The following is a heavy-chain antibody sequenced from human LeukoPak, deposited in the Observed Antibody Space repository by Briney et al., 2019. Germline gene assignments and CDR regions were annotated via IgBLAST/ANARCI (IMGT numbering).Heavy chain of an antibody. V-gene: IGHV4-31*03. Sequence: SETLSLTCTVSGGSISSGGYYWSWIRQHPGKGLEWIGYIYYSGSTYYNPSLKSRVTISVDTSKNQFSLKLSSVTAADTAVYYCAKGGIAAPNWFDPWGQGTLVTVSS. CDR3: AKGGIAAPNWFDP. CDR1: GGSISSGGYY. D-gene: IGHD6-13*01. J-gene: IGHJ5*02. CDR2: IYYSGST.